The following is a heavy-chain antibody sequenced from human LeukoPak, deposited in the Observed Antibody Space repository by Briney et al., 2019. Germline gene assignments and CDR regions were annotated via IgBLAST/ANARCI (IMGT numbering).Heavy chain of an antibody. CDR3: ARDGAPAWQRLYYFDY. Sequence: GGSLRLSCAASQFTFSSYWMSWVRQAPGKGLEWVAVISYDGNNKYYADSVKGRFTISRDNSKNTLYLQMNSLRAEDTAVYYCARDGAPAWQRLYYFDYWGQGTLVTVSS. J-gene: IGHJ4*02. D-gene: IGHD6-25*01. CDR2: ISYDGNNK. V-gene: IGHV3-30*03. CDR1: QFTFSSYW.